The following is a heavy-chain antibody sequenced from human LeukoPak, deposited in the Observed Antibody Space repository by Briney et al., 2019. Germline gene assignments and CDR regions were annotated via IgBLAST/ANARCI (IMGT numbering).Heavy chain of an antibody. D-gene: IGHD3-3*01. CDR3: ARQTGVGLFILP. CDR1: GGSFSGYY. CDR2: INHSGNT. Sequence: SETLSLTCAVYGGSFSGYYWSWIRQPPGKGLEWIGEINHSGNTYSNSSLKSRVSMFVDTSKNQFSLILTSVTAADTAVYYCARQTGVGLFILPGGQGTLVTVSS. V-gene: IGHV4-34*01. J-gene: IGHJ4*02.